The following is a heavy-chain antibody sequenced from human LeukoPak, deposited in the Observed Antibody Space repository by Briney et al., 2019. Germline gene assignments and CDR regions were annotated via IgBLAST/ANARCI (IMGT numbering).Heavy chain of an antibody. CDR1: GFTFSSYG. D-gene: IGHD4-23*01. J-gene: IGHJ4*02. CDR2: ISYDGSNK. CDR3: AKDGPYGGKPFDC. V-gene: IGHV3-30*18. Sequence: GGSLRLSCAASGFTFSSYGMHWVRQAPGKGLEWVAVISYDGSNKYYADSVKGRFTISRDNSKNTLYLQMNSLRAEDTAVYYCAKDGPYGGKPFDCWGQGILVTVSS.